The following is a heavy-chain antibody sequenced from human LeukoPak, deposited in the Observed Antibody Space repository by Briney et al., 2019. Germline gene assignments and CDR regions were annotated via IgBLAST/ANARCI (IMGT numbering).Heavy chain of an antibody. CDR3: ARDTRYDILTGYLDY. J-gene: IGHJ4*02. CDR2: ISSSSSYI. CDR1: GFTFSTYS. V-gene: IGHV3-21*01. D-gene: IGHD3-9*01. Sequence: GGSLRLSCAASGFTFSTYSMNWVRQAPGKGLEWVSSISSSSSYIYYVDSVKGRFTISRDNAKNSLYLQMNSLRAEDTAVYYCARDTRYDILTGYLDYWGQGTLVTVSS.